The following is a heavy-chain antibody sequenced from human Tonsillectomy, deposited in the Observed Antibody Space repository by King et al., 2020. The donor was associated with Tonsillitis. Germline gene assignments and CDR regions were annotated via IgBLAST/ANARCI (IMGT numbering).Heavy chain of an antibody. CDR3: ARVGAANFAGPFDI. CDR1: GYTFSDYH. Sequence: VQLVESGAEVKKPGASVKVSCKASGYTFSDYHIHWVRQAPGQGLEWMGWINPNTGGTNSAQKFQGRVIMTRDSSISTAYMELRLRSDDTAVYYCARVGAANFAGPFDIWGQGTMVTVSS. V-gene: IGHV1-2*02. J-gene: IGHJ3*02. CDR2: INPNTGGT. D-gene: IGHD3-16*01.